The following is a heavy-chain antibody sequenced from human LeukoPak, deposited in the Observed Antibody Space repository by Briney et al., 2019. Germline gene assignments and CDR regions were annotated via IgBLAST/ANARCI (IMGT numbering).Heavy chain of an antibody. D-gene: IGHD2-2*01. CDR1: GGSINKHY. V-gene: IGHV4-59*08. CDR3: ATNAGPAALDAIDI. J-gene: IGHJ3*02. CDR2: ISHRGST. Sequence: PSETLSLTCTVSGGSINKHYWSWIRQTPGKGLEWIGYISHRGSTNYNPPLKSRVTISVDTSNNQFSLRLSSVTAADTAVYCCATNAGPAALDAIDIWGQGTTVTVSS.